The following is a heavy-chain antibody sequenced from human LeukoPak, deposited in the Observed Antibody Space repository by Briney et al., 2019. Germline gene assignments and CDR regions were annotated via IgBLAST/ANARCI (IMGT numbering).Heavy chain of an antibody. D-gene: IGHD3-22*01. CDR3: ARPYYYDSWGGDI. CDR2: IYYSGST. J-gene: IGHJ3*02. Sequence: PSETLSLTCTVSGGSISSSSYYWGWIRQPPGKGLEWIGGIYYSGSTYYNPSLKSRVTISVDTSKNQFSLKLSSVTAADTAVYYCARPYYYDSWGGDIWGQGTMVTVSS. V-gene: IGHV4-39*01. CDR1: GGSISSSSYY.